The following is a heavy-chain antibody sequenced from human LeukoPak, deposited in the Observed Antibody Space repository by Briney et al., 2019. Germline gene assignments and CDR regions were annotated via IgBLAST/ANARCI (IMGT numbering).Heavy chain of an antibody. CDR2: IMPIFGTA. J-gene: IGHJ3*02. D-gene: IGHD6-6*01. CDR1: GGTFSSYV. V-gene: IGHV1-69*05. Sequence: ASVKVSCKASGGTFSSYVINWVRQAPGQGLEWMGGIMPIFGTANNAQKVQGRVTITTDESTSTVYMELSSLRSEDTAVYYCARDRSNXXPXCFDIWGQGTLVIVSS. CDR3: ARDRSNXXPXCFDI.